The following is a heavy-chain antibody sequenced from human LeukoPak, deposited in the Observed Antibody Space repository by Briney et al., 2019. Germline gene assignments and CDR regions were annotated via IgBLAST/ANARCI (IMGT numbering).Heavy chain of an antibody. Sequence: ASVKVSCKTSGYTFTGYYMHWVRQAPGQGLEWMGSINPNSGGTNYAQRFQGRVTMTRDTSMSTAYMELSRLRSDDSAVYYCARYFYDSSGSSSDAFDIWGQGTMVTVSS. J-gene: IGHJ3*02. CDR2: INPNSGGT. V-gene: IGHV1-2*02. D-gene: IGHD3-22*01. CDR3: ARYFYDSSGSSSDAFDI. CDR1: GYTFTGYY.